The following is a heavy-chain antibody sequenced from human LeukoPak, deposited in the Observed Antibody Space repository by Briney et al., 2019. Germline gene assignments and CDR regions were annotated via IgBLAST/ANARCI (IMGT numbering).Heavy chain of an antibody. CDR1: GYTFTGYY. D-gene: IGHD6-13*01. J-gene: IGHJ5*02. CDR2: INPNSGGT. Sequence: ASVKVSCKASGYTFTGYYMHWVRQAPGQGLEWMGWINPNSGGTNYAQKFQGRVTMTRDTSISTAYMELSRPRSDDTAVYYCARDLEVGSYSSSWYWFDPWGQGTLVTVSS. CDR3: ARDLEVGSYSSSWYWFDP. V-gene: IGHV1-2*02.